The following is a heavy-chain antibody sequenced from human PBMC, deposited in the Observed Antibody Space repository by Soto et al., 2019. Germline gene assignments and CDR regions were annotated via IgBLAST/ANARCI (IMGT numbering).Heavy chain of an antibody. J-gene: IGHJ4*02. CDR2: ISASGSTT. Sequence: QLLESGGGLVQPGGSLRLSCAASGFTFSNYAMSWVRQAPGKGLEWVSVISASGSTTYYADSVKGRFAISRDNSKNPLYLQMDSLRAEDTAVYYCAKDQRSTATTVLDYWGQGTLVTVSS. V-gene: IGHV3-23*01. CDR3: AKDQRSTATTVLDY. CDR1: GFTFSNYA. D-gene: IGHD4-17*01.